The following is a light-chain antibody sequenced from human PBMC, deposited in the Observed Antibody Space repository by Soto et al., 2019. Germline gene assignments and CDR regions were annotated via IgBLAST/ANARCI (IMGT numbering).Light chain of an antibody. CDR3: SSYATTDRRV. CDR2: EVR. J-gene: IGLJ1*01. Sequence: QSALTQPASVSGSPGQSITISCTGTKDTIGRVDFVSWYQQHPHKAPKLIIYEVRKRPSGVSDRFSGSKSGNTASLTISGLPTEDEADYYCSSYATTDRRVFGTGTKVTVL. V-gene: IGLV2-14*01. CDR1: KDTIGRVDF.